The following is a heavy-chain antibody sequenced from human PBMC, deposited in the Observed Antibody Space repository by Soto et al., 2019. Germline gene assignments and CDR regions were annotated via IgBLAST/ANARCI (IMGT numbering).Heavy chain of an antibody. J-gene: IGHJ6*02. D-gene: IGHD3-10*01. CDR2: INSDGSST. CDR1: GFTFSSYW. V-gene: IGHV3-74*01. Sequence: PGGSLRLSCAASGFTFSSYWMHWVRQAPGKGLVWVSRINSDGSSTSYADSVKGRFTISRDNAKNTLYLQMNSLRAEDTAVYYCARASYSYASGGENCMDAWGQGTTVTVS. CDR3: ARASYSYASGGENCMDA.